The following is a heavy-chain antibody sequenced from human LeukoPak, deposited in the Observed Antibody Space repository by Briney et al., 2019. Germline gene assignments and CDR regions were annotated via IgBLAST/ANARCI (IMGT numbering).Heavy chain of an antibody. CDR3: ARDQKLLESAFDI. CDR1: GGSINNYY. CDR2: IYYSGST. Sequence: SSETLSLTCIVSGGSINNYYWGWIRQPPGKGLEWIGYIYYSGSTSYNPSLESRVAISIDTSKNQFSLKLSSVTAADTAVYYCARDQKLLESAFDIWGQGTMVTVSS. V-gene: IGHV4-59*12. J-gene: IGHJ3*02. D-gene: IGHD1-26*01.